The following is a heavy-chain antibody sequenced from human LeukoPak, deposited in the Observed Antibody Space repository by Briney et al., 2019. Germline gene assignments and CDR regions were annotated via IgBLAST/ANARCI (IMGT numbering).Heavy chain of an antibody. J-gene: IGHJ4*02. V-gene: IGHV3-23*01. CDR1: GFTFSSYA. Sequence: GGSLRLSCAASGFTFSSYAMSWVRQAPGKGLEWVSAISGSGGSTYYADSVKGRFTISRDNFKNTLYLQMNSLRAEDTAVYYCAKDPSIAVAGIFDYWGQGTLVTVSS. CDR2: ISGSGGST. CDR3: AKDPSIAVAGIFDY. D-gene: IGHD6-19*01.